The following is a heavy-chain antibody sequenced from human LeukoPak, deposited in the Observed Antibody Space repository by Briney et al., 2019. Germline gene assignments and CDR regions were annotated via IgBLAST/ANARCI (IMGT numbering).Heavy chain of an antibody. J-gene: IGHJ4*02. CDR2: IDTNTGAT. Sequence: ASVKVSCKASGYTFTAYYIHWVRQAPGQGLEWMGWIDTNTGATKYAQKFQGRVTITRDTSTGTAYMELSSLISGDTALYYCASEAFCAGGSCNVQRVASWGPGTLVAVSS. CDR1: GYTFTAYY. CDR3: ASEAFCAGGSCNVQRVAS. V-gene: IGHV1-2*02. D-gene: IGHD2-8*02.